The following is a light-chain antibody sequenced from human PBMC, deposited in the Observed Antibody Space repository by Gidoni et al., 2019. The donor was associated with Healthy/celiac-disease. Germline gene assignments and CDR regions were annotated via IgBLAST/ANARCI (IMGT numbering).Light chain of an antibody. J-gene: IGKJ1*01. Sequence: DIVLPQSPGTVTLSPGEGATLSCRASKSVSSSYLAWYQQKPGQAPRLLIYGASSKATGIPDRFSGSGSGTDFTLTISRLEPEDFAVYYCQQYGSSLLTFGQGTKVEIK. V-gene: IGKV3-20*01. CDR1: KSVSSSY. CDR2: GAS. CDR3: QQYGSSLLT.